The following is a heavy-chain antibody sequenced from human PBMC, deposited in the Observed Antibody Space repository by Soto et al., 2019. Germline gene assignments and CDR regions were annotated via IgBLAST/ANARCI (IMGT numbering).Heavy chain of an antibody. Sequence: GGLLSLSCAASGVPFSRYGMRLVRPAPGKGLEWVAVIWRDGSNENYAESVRGRFTISRDNSKNTLYLQMNSLRLEDTAGYYCARGTGSLMSWAIEYWGQGTLVNVSA. CDR1: GVPFSRYG. CDR3: ARGTGSLMSWAIEY. D-gene: IGHD2-15*01. J-gene: IGHJ4*02. CDR2: IWRDGSNE. V-gene: IGHV3-33*01.